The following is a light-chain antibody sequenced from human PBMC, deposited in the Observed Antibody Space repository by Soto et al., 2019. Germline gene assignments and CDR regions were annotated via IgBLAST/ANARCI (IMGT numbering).Light chain of an antibody. V-gene: IGKV3-20*01. Sequence: EIVLTQSPGTLSLSPGERATLSCRASQSISSTFLAWYQHKPGQAPKVVIYGASRRATGLPDRFSGSGSGTDFTLTISRLEPEDFAVYYCQQYASSWTFGQGTKVDMK. CDR1: QSISSTF. J-gene: IGKJ1*01. CDR3: QQYASSWT. CDR2: GAS.